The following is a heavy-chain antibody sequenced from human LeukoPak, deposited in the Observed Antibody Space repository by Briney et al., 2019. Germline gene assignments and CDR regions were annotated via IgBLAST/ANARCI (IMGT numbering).Heavy chain of an antibody. J-gene: IGHJ5*02. CDR2: INPNSGGT. Sequence: GASVKVSCKASGYTFTGYYMHWVRQAPGQGLEWMGWINPNSGGTNYAQKFQGRVTMTRDTSISTAYMELSRLRSDDTAVYYCARSVVGAINWFDPWGQGTLVTVSS. CDR1: GYTFTGYY. V-gene: IGHV1-2*02. D-gene: IGHD1-26*01. CDR3: ARSVVGAINWFDP.